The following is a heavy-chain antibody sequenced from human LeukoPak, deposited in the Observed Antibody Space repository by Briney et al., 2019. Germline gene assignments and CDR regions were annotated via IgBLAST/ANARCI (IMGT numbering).Heavy chain of an antibody. Sequence: GGSLRLSCAASGFTFSSYSMNWVRQAPGKGLEWVAFIRYDGSNKYYADSVKGRLTTSRDNSKNTLYLQINSLRAEDTAVYYCAKNGEPHYYMDVWGKGTTVTVSS. CDR1: GFTFSSYS. D-gene: IGHD1-26*01. CDR2: IRYDGSNK. J-gene: IGHJ6*03. V-gene: IGHV3-30*02. CDR3: AKNGEPHYYMDV.